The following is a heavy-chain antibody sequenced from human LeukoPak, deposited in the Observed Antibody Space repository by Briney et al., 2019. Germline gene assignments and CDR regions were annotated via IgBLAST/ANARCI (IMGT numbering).Heavy chain of an antibody. CDR3: ARVKIGYCSSTSCHPDYYYYYYMDV. CDR2: INPNIGGT. CDR1: GYTFTGYY. Sequence: ASVKVSCKASGYTFTGYYMHWVRQAAGQGLEWMGWINPNIGGTNYAQNFQGTVTITNDTSLGTAYMELSRLRSVDTAVYYCARVKIGYCSSTSCHPDYYYYYYMDVWGKGTTVTVSS. D-gene: IGHD2-2*01. V-gene: IGHV1-2*02. J-gene: IGHJ6*03.